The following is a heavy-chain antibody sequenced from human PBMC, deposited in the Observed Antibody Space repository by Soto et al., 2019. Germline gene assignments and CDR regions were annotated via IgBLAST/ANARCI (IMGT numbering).Heavy chain of an antibody. CDR2: ISHSGST. J-gene: IGHJ6*02. V-gene: IGHV4-59*01. D-gene: IGHD3-10*01. Sequence: PSETLSPHFPGSGGSISDDFWSWIRQPPGKGLEWIVHISHSGSTNSNPSLKSRVTISVDTSKRQFSLKLSSVTAADTAVYYCAREARGVISGMHVSGQGTMVTVSS. CDR3: AREARGVISGMHV. CDR1: GGSISDDF.